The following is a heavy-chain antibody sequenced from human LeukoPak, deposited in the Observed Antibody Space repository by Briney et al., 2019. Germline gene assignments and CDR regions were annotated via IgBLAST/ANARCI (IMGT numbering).Heavy chain of an antibody. V-gene: IGHV3-48*04. D-gene: IGHD1-1*01. CDR3: ARDHNYAFDN. CDR1: GFPFSDYS. CDR2: IGISSGNT. J-gene: IGHJ4*02. Sequence: GGSLRLSCTASGFPFSDYSMNWVRQAPGKGLEWISYIGISSGNTKYADSVKGRFTISADNARNSLYLQMNSLRVEDTAVYYCARDHNYAFDNWGQGTLVSISS.